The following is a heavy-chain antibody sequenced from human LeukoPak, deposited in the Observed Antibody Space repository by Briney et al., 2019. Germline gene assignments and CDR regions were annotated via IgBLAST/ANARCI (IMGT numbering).Heavy chain of an antibody. CDR1: GFTFSTYA. CDR2: ISGNGDNT. Sequence: GGSLRLSCAASGFTFSTYAMSWVRQAPGKGLEWVSTISGNGDNTYYADSVKGRFTIPRDNSRNTLYLQMKSLRAVDTAVYYCAKGGSSGWSNPPFFDFWGQGTLVTVSS. V-gene: IGHV3-23*01. D-gene: IGHD6-19*01. CDR3: AKGGSSGWSNPPFFDF. J-gene: IGHJ4*02.